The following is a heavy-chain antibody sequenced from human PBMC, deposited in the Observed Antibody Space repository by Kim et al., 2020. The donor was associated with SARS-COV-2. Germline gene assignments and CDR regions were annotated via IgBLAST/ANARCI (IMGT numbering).Heavy chain of an antibody. CDR3: ARGGAYWFDP. Sequence: STNYSPSLKSRVTVSVDTSKDRFSLRLSSVTAADTAVYYCARGGAYWFDPWGQGTLVTVSS. CDR2: ST. J-gene: IGHJ5*02. V-gene: IGHV4-34*01.